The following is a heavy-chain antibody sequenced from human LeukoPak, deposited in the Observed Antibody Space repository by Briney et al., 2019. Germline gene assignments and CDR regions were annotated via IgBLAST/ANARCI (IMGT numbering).Heavy chain of an antibody. CDR2: ISSSSSYI. J-gene: IGHJ3*02. V-gene: IGHV3-21*01. D-gene: IGHD3-10*01. CDR1: GFTVSNNY. Sequence: GGSLRLSCTASGFTVSNNYMSWVRQAPGKGLEWVSFISSSSSYIYYADSVKGRFTISRDNAKNSLYLQMNSLRAEDTAVYYCARVGEIGDAFDIWGQGTMVTVSS. CDR3: ARVGEIGDAFDI.